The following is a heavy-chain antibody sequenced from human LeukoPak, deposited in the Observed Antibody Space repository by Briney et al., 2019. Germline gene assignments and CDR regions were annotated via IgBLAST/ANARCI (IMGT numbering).Heavy chain of an antibody. CDR3: SREETIVRGVKSHIDY. CDR1: GFPFSSHG. J-gene: IGHJ4*02. V-gene: IGHV3-23*01. D-gene: IGHD3-10*01. CDR2: IIGGGGST. Sequence: GGSLRLSCAASGFPFSSHGMSWVRQAPGKGLEWVSGIIGGGGSTYYADSVKGRFTISGDNSRNTLFLQMNSLKAEDTAVFYCSREETIVRGVKSHIDYWGQGTLVTVSS.